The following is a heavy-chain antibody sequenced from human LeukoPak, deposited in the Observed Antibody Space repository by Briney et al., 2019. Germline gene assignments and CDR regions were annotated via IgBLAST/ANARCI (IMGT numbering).Heavy chain of an antibody. D-gene: IGHD3-3*01. CDR1: GFTFSGYA. CDR2: ISGSGGST. V-gene: IGHV3-23*01. Sequence: GGSLRLSCAASGFTFSGYAMSWVRQAPGKGLEWVSAISGSGGSTYYADSVKGRFTISRDNSKNTLYLQMNSLRAEDTAVYYCAKDRERFLEWLLPHYWGQGTLVTVSS. J-gene: IGHJ4*02. CDR3: AKDRERFLEWLLPHY.